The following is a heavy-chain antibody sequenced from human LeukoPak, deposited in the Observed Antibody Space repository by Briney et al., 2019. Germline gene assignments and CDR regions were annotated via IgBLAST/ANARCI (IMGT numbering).Heavy chain of an antibody. V-gene: IGHV7-4-1*02. Sequence: ASVKVSCKASGYTFTSYGISWVRQAPGQGLEWMGWINTNTGNPTYAQGFTGRFVFSLDTSVSTAYLQISSLKAEDTAVYYCARGAAYDFWSGYYTNSLSPFDYWGQGTLVTVSS. CDR2: INTNTGNP. CDR1: GYTFTSYG. D-gene: IGHD3-3*01. CDR3: ARGAAYDFWSGYYTNSLSPFDY. J-gene: IGHJ4*02.